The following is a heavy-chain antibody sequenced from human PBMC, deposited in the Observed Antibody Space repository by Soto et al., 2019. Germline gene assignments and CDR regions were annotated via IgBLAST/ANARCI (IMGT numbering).Heavy chain of an antibody. J-gene: IGHJ4*02. D-gene: IGHD2-2*01. CDR3: AREYCTSIGCFGPDY. Sequence: ASVKVSCKASSDTFTRFRISWVRQAPGQGLEWMGWINAISGNTEYAQNFRDRLIMTSDTSTSTAYMELRSLRSDDTAVYYCAREYCTSIGCFGPDYRGQGVLVTVSS. CDR1: SDTFTRFR. V-gene: IGHV1-18*01. CDR2: INAISGNT.